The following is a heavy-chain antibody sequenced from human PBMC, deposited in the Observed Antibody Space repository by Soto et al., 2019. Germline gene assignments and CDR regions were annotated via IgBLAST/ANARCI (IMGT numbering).Heavy chain of an antibody. J-gene: IGHJ4*02. CDR2: ISAYNGNT. CDR3: ARDRVSNDCCNDFDY. D-gene: IGHD2-21*02. Sequence: ASVKVSCKASGYTFTSYCISWVRQAPGQGLEWMGWISAYNGNTNYAQKLQGRVTMTTDTSTSTAYMELRSLRSDDTAVYYCARDRVSNDCCNDFDYWGQGTLVTVSS. V-gene: IGHV1-18*01. CDR1: GYTFTSYC.